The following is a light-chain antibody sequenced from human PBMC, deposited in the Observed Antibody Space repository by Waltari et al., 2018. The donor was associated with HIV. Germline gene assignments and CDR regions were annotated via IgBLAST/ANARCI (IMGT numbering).Light chain of an antibody. Sequence: QLMLTQSPSASASLGGSVTLTCTLDSGHSRYGIGWHQQQPEKCPRFVMRGKYDGRHIQGDGIPDRFSGSSSGAERYLTISRPRSEDEADYYCQTWGAGDHVFGGGTKLTVL. CDR2: GKYDGRH. V-gene: IGLV4-69*02. J-gene: IGLJ2*01. CDR1: SGHSRYG. CDR3: QTWGAGDHV.